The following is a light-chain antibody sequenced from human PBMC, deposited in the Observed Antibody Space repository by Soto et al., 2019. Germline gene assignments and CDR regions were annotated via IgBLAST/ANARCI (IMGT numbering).Light chain of an antibody. CDR3: QQSYSTPQT. Sequence: DIQMTQSPSSLSASVGDRVTITCRASESISKHLNWYQQKPGKAPKLLIYAASSLQSGVPSRFSGSGSGTDFSLTISSLRPEDFATYFCQQSYSTPQTFGPGTKVDVK. CDR1: ESISKH. CDR2: AAS. J-gene: IGKJ3*01. V-gene: IGKV1-39*01.